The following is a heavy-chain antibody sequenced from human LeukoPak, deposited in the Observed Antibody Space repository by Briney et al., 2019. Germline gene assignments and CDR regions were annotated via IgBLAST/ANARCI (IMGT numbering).Heavy chain of an antibody. Sequence: GGSLRLSCAASGFTFSNSWMNWVRQAPGKGLEWVANMNQDGRDKNYMDSVKGRFTISRDNAKNSLYLQMNSLRAEDTAVYYCAREFSGSNYGFPFDYWGQGTLVTVSS. V-gene: IGHV3-7*01. CDR3: AREFSGSNYGFPFDY. J-gene: IGHJ4*02. CDR2: MNQDGRDK. CDR1: GFTFSNSW. D-gene: IGHD1-26*01.